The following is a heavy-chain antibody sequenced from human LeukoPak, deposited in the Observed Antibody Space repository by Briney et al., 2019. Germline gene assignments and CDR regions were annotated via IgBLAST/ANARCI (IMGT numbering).Heavy chain of an antibody. Sequence: GGSLRLSCAASGFTFSNYALHWVRQAPGKGLEWVAVISYDGSNKYYADSVKGRFTISRDNSKNTLYPQMNSLRAEDTAVYYCARDSGFSGTQRGEHWGQGTLVTVSS. V-gene: IGHV3-30*04. CDR1: GFTFSNYA. CDR2: ISYDGSNK. J-gene: IGHJ1*01. D-gene: IGHD3/OR15-3a*01. CDR3: ARDSGFSGTQRGEH.